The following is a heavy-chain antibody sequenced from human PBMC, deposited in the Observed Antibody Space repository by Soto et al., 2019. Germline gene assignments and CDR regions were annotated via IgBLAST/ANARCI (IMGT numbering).Heavy chain of an antibody. D-gene: IGHD5-18*01. J-gene: IGHJ4*02. V-gene: IGHV3-30*18. CDR1: GFTFSSYG. CDR2: ISYDGSNK. Sequence: QVQLVESGGGVVQPGRSLRLSCAASGFTFSSYGMHWVRQAPGKGLEWVALISYDGSNKYYADSVKGRFTISRDNSKNTLYLQMNGRKAEETAVYDCAKNSVYRYGFPFDYRGQGTLVTVSS. CDR3: AKNSVYRYGFPFDY.